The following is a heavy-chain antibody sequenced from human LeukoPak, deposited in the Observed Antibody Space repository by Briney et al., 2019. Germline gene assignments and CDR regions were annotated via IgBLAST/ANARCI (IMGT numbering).Heavy chain of an antibody. CDR2: ISSSSSYI. Sequence: GGSLRLSCAASGFTFSSYSMNWVRQAPGKGLEWVSSISSSSSYIYYADSVKGRFTISRDNAKNSLYLQMNSLRAEDTAVYYCARDLLYYYDSSATDYRGQGTLVTVSS. J-gene: IGHJ4*02. CDR1: GFTFSSYS. D-gene: IGHD3-22*01. CDR3: ARDLLYYYDSSATDY. V-gene: IGHV3-21*01.